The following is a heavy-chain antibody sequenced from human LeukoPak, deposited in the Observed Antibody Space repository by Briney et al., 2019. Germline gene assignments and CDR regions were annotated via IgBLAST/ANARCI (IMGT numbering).Heavy chain of an antibody. CDR1: GFTISTYD. CDR3: ARATSGNGMDV. Sequence: GGSLSLSCAASGFTISTYDINWVSQAPGRGLEWVSYISSSGSTIYYADSVKGRFTISRDNAKNLVYLQMNSLRAEDTAVYYCARATSGNGMDVWGKGTTVTVSS. V-gene: IGHV3-48*03. CDR2: ISSSGSTI. J-gene: IGHJ6*04. D-gene: IGHD1-26*01.